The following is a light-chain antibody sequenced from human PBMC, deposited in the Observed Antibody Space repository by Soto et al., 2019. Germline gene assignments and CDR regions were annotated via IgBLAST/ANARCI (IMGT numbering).Light chain of an antibody. Sequence: ETVLTQSPATLSLSPGERATLSCRASQSVSSALAWYQQKPGQAPRLLIYDASNRATGIPARFSGSGSGTDFTLTISSLESEAFAVYYCQQRSIWPLTFGGGTKVEIK. V-gene: IGKV3-11*01. CDR3: QQRSIWPLT. CDR2: DAS. CDR1: QSVSSA. J-gene: IGKJ4*01.